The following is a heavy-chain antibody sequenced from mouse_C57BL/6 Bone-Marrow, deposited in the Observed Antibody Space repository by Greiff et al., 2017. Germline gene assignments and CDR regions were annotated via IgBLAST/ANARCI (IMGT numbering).Heavy chain of an antibody. CDR2: ISSGGSYT. V-gene: IGHV5-6*01. CDR1: GFTFSSYG. CDR3: ARLSFITALFAY. J-gene: IGHJ3*01. Sequence: EVKLVESGGDLVKPGGSLKLSCAASGFTFSSYGMSWVRQTPDKRLEWVATISSGGSYTYYPDSVKGRFTISRHNANNTLYLQMSSLKSEDTAMYYCARLSFITALFAYWGQGTLVTVSA. D-gene: IGHD1-1*01.